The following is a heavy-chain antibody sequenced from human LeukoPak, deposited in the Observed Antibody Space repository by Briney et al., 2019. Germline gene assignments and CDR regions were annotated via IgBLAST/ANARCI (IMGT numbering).Heavy chain of an antibody. V-gene: IGHV1-2*06. CDR3: ARDSRVAADY. CDR2: IDPNTGGT. Sequence: ASVKVSCKASGYTFTGYYVHWVRQAPGQGPEWMGRIDPNTGGTNYAQKFQGRVTMTRDTSISTAYMELSRLRSDDTAVYYCARDSRVAADYWGQGTLVSVSS. CDR1: GYTFTGYY. J-gene: IGHJ4*02. D-gene: IGHD6-19*01.